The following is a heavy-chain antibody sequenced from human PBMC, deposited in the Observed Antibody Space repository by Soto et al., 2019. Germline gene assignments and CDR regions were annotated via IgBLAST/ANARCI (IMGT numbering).Heavy chain of an antibody. D-gene: IGHD6-19*01. Sequence: SETLSLTCTVSGGSISSGGYYWSWIRQHPGKGLEWIGYIYYSGSTCYNPSLKSRVTISVDTSKNQFSLKLSSVTAADTAVYYCARVSPNSSGWTVLFDYWGQGTLVTVSS. CDR3: ARVSPNSSGWTVLFDY. CDR1: GGSISSGGYY. J-gene: IGHJ4*02. CDR2: IYYSGST. V-gene: IGHV4-31*03.